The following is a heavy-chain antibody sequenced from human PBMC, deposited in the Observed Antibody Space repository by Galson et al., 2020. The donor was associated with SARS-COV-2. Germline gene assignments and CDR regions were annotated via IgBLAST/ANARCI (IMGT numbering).Heavy chain of an antibody. J-gene: IGHJ3*02. Sequence: SVKVSCKASGFTFTSSAVQWVRQARGQRLEWIGWIVVGSGNTNYAQKFQERVTITRDMSTSTAYMELSSLRSEATAVYYCAAPSCSSTSCYDAFDIWGQGTMVTVSS. CDR2: IVVGSGNT. CDR1: GFTFTSSA. D-gene: IGHD2-2*01. V-gene: IGHV1-58*01. CDR3: AAPSCSSTSCYDAFDI.